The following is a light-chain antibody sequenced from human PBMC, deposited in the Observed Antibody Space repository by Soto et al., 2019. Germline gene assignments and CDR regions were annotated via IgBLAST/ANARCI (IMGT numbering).Light chain of an antibody. CDR2: GAS. CDR1: QSVSIN. CDR3: QQYDTWPSIT. V-gene: IGKV3-15*01. Sequence: EIVMTQSPSTLSVSPGERAPLSCMASQSVSINLAWFQQKPGQAPRLLIYGASTRATGIPARFSGSGSGTEYTLTISSLQSEDFAVYYCQQYDTWPSITFGQGTRLEIK. J-gene: IGKJ5*01.